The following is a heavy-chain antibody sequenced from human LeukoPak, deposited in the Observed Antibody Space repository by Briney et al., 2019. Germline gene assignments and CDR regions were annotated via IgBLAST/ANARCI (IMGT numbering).Heavy chain of an antibody. CDR1: GFTFSSYA. Sequence: PGGSLRLSCAASGFTFSSYAMSWVRQAPGKGLEWVSAISGSGGSTYYADSVKGRFTISRDNSKNTLYLQMNSLRAEDTAVYYCAKGLGYCTNGVCHTSMPYFDYWGQGTLVTVSS. CDR2: ISGSGGST. CDR3: AKGLGYCTNGVCHTSMPYFDY. D-gene: IGHD2-8*01. J-gene: IGHJ4*02. V-gene: IGHV3-23*01.